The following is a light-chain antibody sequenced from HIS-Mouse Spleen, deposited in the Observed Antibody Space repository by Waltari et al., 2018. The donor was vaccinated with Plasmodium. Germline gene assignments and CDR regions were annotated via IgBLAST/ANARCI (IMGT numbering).Light chain of an antibody. J-gene: IGKJ3*01. Sequence: AIRMTQSPSSFSASTGDRVTLTCRASQGLSSYLAWYQQKPGKAPKLLIYAASTLQSGVQSRFRGSGAGTDFTRTISCLQSEDFATYYCKQYYSYPVTFGPGTKVDIK. CDR3: KQYYSYPVT. V-gene: IGKV1-8*01. CDR2: AAS. CDR1: QGLSSY.